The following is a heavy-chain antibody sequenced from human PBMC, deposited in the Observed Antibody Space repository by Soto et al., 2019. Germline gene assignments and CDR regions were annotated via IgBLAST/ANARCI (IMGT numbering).Heavy chain of an antibody. D-gene: IGHD6-13*01. Sequence: QVQLVESGGGVVQPGRSLRLSCAASGFTFSSYAMHWVRQAPGKGLEWVAVISYDGSNKYYADSVKGRFTISRDNSKNTLYLQMNSLRAEDTAVYYCARVRVIPSSRWYSGFDYWGQGTLVTVSS. V-gene: IGHV3-30-3*01. J-gene: IGHJ4*02. CDR2: ISYDGSNK. CDR1: GFTFSSYA. CDR3: ARVRVIPSSRWYSGFDY.